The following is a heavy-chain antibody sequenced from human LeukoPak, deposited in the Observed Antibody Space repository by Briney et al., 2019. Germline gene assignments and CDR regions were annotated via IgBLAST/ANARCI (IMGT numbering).Heavy chain of an antibody. CDR1: GFTFSSYA. J-gene: IGHJ6*02. CDR3: ARDNLRYSSSWYYYYGMDV. Sequence: GGSLRLSCAASGFTFSSYAMSWVRQAPGKGLEWVSAISGSGGSTYYADPVKGRFTISRDNSKNTPYLQMNSLRAEDTAVYYCARDNLRYSSSWYYYYGMDVWGQGTTVTVSS. D-gene: IGHD6-13*01. V-gene: IGHV3-23*01. CDR2: ISGSGGST.